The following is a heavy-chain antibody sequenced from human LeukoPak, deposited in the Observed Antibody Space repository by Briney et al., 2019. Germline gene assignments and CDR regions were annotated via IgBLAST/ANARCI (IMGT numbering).Heavy chain of an antibody. J-gene: IGHJ4*02. D-gene: IGHD3-16*01. V-gene: IGHV4-39*01. CDR3: ARRAVVWGGNFDY. CDR1: GGSISRSSYH. Sequence: KPSETLSLTCTVSGGSISRSSYHWGWIRQPPGKGLEWIGSVYSGGRAYYNPSLKSRVTISVDTSKNQFSLKLTSLSAADTAVYHCARRAVVWGGNFDYWGQGTLVTVSS. CDR2: VYSGGRA.